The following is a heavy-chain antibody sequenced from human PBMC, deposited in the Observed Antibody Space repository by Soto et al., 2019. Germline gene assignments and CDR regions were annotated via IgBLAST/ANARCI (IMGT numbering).Heavy chain of an antibody. J-gene: IGHJ4*02. D-gene: IGHD3-10*01. CDR1: GYTFTSYG. CDR3: ARARYYGSGSYYFDY. CDR2: ISDYNGNT. Sequence: QVKLVQSGAEVKKPGASVKVSCKASGYTFTSYGIIWVRQAPGQGLEWMGWISDYNGNTKYAQKFQGRVTMTTDTSTTTAYMELKRLRSDDTAVYYCARARYYGSGSYYFDYWGQGTLVTVSS. V-gene: IGHV1-18*04.